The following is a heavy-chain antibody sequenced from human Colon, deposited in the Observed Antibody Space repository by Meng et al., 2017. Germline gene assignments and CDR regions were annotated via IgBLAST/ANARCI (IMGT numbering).Heavy chain of an antibody. CDR1: GGSISSSQW. CDR3: ARHGGWHFDY. CDR2: IYLGGSP. V-gene: IGHV4-4*02. D-gene: IGHD6-19*01. J-gene: IGHJ4*02. Sequence: QVQLRESGPGLGEPSGTLSLTCEVSGGSISSSQWWSWVRQPPGKGLEWIGQIYLGGSPAYSPSLESRITMSVDKSNNQFSLRLRSVTAADTAVYYCARHGGWHFDYWGQGTLVTVSS.